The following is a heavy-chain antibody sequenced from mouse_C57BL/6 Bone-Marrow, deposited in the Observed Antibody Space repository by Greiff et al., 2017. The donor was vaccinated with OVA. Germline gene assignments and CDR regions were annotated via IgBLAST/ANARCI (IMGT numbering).Heavy chain of an antibody. J-gene: IGHJ2*01. CDR3: ARRDSSGYFDY. CDR2: IYPGSGNT. Sequence: QVQLKQSGPELVKPGASVKISCKASGYSFTSYYIHWVKQRPGQGLEWIGWIYPGSGNTKYNEKFKGKATLTADTSSSTAYMQLSSLTSEDSAVYYCARRDSSGYFDYWGQGTTLTVSS. CDR1: GYSFTSYY. D-gene: IGHD3-2*02. V-gene: IGHV1-66*01.